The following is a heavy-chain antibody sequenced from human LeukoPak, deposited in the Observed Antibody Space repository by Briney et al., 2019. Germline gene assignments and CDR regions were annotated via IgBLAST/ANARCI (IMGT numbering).Heavy chain of an antibody. J-gene: IGHJ3*02. Sequence: GGSLRLSCAASGFTFSSYWLSWVRQAPGKGLEWVANIKQDGSEKYYVDSVKGRFTISRDNAKNSLYLQMNSLRAEDTAVYYCARGDFNDYGDYVDAFDIWGQGTMVTVPS. CDR1: GFTFSSYW. CDR2: IKQDGSEK. D-gene: IGHD4-17*01. CDR3: ARGDFNDYGDYVDAFDI. V-gene: IGHV3-7*01.